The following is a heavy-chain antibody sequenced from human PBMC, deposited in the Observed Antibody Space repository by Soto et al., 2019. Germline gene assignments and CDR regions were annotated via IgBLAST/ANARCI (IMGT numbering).Heavy chain of an antibody. J-gene: IGHJ6*03. CDR3: ARHLGYGSGRRSYYCYMDV. CDR1: GGSISTYF. Sequence: SETLSLTCTVSGGSISTYFWSWIRQPPGKGLESIGYIYHSGITDYNPSLKSRVTISIDTSKNHFSLKLSSVTAADTAVYYCARHLGYGSGRRSYYCYMDVWDKGTTVTVA. V-gene: IGHV4-59*08. D-gene: IGHD3-10*01. CDR2: IYHSGIT.